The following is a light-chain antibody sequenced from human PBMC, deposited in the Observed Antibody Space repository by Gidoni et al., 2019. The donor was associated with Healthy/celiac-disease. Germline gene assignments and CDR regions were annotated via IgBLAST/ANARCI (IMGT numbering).Light chain of an antibody. V-gene: IGKV3-11*01. J-gene: IGKJ1*01. CDR1: QSVSSY. CDR2: DAS. CDR3: QQRSNWTPWT. Sequence: ELVFTQSPATLSLSPGESATPSCRASQSVSSYLAWYQQQPGQAPRLLIYDASNSATGNPARFSGSGSGTDFTLTISSLEPEDFAVYYCQQRSNWTPWTFGQXTKVEIK.